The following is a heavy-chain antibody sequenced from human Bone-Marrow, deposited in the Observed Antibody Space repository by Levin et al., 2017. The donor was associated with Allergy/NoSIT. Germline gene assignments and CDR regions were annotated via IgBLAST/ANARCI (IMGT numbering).Heavy chain of an antibody. V-gene: IGHV1-18*04. D-gene: IGHD6-25*01. J-gene: IGHJ6*03. Sequence: GESLKISCKASGYSFSAFPISWVRQGPGQGLEWMGWIRPYSGDTNYARRLQGRLTLTTDTSTNTAYMELRSLRSDDTAVYFCARVAANNCYYYMDVWGKGTTVSVSS. CDR1: GYSFSAFP. CDR2: IRPYSGDT. CDR3: ARVAANNCYYYMDV.